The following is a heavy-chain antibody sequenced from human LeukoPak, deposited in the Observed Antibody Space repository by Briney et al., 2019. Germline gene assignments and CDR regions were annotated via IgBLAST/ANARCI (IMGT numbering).Heavy chain of an antibody. CDR3: AATGSETDAFDI. Sequence: SVKVSCKASGFTFSTSAMQWVRQARGQRLECIGWIAVGNGHTNYAQKFQERVSITGDMSTTTAYMELSNLRSEDTAVYYCAATGSETDAFDIWGQGTMVTVSS. CDR1: GFTFSTSA. CDR2: IAVGNGHT. V-gene: IGHV1-58*02. J-gene: IGHJ3*02. D-gene: IGHD6-25*01.